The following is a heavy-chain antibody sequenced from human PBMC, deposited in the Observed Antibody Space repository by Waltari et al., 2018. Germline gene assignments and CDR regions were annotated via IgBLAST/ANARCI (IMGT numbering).Heavy chain of an antibody. J-gene: IGHJ4*02. CDR2: ISTSGST. Sequence: QVQLQESGPGLVKPSETLSLTCTVSGGSISSYYWSWIRQPAGKGLEWIGRISTSGSTNYNPSLKSRVTMSVDTSKNHFSLKLSSVTAADTAVYYCARDFTMVRGVVYFDYWGQGTLVTVSS. CDR1: GGSISSYY. D-gene: IGHD3-10*01. CDR3: ARDFTMVRGVVYFDY. V-gene: IGHV4-4*07.